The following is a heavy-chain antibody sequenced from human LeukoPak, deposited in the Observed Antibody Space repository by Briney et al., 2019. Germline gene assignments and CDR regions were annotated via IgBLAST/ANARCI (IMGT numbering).Heavy chain of an antibody. J-gene: IGHJ6*03. Sequence: GGSLRLSCAGSGFTFDDYAMHWVRQTPGKGLEWVSGISWNSGNIAYADFVGGRFTISRDNAKNSLSLQMNSLSDEDTAVYYCAKDAYGGATFFYHMDVWGKGTTVSVSS. D-gene: IGHD2/OR15-2a*01. CDR1: GFTFDDYA. V-gene: IGHV3-9*01. CDR2: ISWNSGNI. CDR3: AKDAYGGATFFYHMDV.